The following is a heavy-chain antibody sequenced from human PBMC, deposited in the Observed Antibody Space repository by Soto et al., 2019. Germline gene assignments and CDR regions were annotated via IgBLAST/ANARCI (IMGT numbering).Heavy chain of an antibody. CDR3: ARGGITIFGVSRDYYGMDV. D-gene: IGHD3-3*01. V-gene: IGHV1-69*13. Sequence: SVKVSCKASGGTFSSYAISWVRQAPGQGLEWMGGIIPIFGTANYAQKFQGRVTITADESTSTAYMELSSLRSEDTAVYYCARGGITIFGVSRDYYGMDVWGQGTTVTVSS. J-gene: IGHJ6*02. CDR2: IIPIFGTA. CDR1: GGTFSSYA.